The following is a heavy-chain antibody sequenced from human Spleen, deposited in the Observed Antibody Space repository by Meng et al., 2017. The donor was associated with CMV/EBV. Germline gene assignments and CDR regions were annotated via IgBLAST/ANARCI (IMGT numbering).Heavy chain of an antibody. J-gene: IGHJ6*02. V-gene: IGHV3-23*01. Sequence: GGSLRLSCAASGFTFSSYAMSWVRQAPGKGLEWVSAISGSGGSTYYADSVKGRFTISRDNSKNKLYLQMNSLRAEDTAVYYCAKDPSTAYYYYGMDVWGQGTTVTVSS. D-gene: IGHD4-11*01. CDR3: AKDPSTAYYYYGMDV. CDR2: ISGSGGST. CDR1: GFTFSSYA.